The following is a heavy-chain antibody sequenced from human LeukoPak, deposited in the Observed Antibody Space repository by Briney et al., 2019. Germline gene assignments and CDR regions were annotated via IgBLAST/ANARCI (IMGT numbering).Heavy chain of an antibody. D-gene: IGHD3-10*01. V-gene: IGHV4-34*01. J-gene: IGHJ3*02. Sequence: PSETLSLTCAVYGGSFSGYYWSWIPQPPGKGLEWIGEINHSGSTNYNPSLKSRVTISVDTSKNQFSLKLSSVTAADTAVYYCARIGDDAFDIWGQGTMVTVSS. CDR3: ARIGDDAFDI. CDR1: GGSFSGYY. CDR2: INHSGST.